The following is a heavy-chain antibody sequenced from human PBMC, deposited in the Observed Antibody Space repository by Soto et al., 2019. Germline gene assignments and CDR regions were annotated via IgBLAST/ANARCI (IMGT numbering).Heavy chain of an antibody. J-gene: IGHJ4*02. CDR3: ARLNYDFWSGYSDY. V-gene: IGHV3-64*01. Sequence: PGGSLRLSCAASGFTFSSYAMHWVRQAPGKGLEYVSAISSNGGSTYYANSVKGRFTISRDNSKNTLYLQMGSLRAEDMAVYYCARLNYDFWSGYSDYWGQGTLVTVSS. D-gene: IGHD3-3*01. CDR2: ISSNGGST. CDR1: GFTFSSYA.